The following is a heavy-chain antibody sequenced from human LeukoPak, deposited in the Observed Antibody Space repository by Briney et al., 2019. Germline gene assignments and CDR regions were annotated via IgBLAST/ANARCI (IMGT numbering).Heavy chain of an antibody. CDR3: ARESGWGLPHAFDF. D-gene: IGHD3-3*01. CDR1: GFTFSRHP. CDR2: ISYDGSKI. J-gene: IGHJ3*01. V-gene: IGHV3-30-3*01. Sequence: GGSLGLSCAASGFTFSRHPLHWVRQAPGKGLEWVTLISYDGSKIYYADSVKGRFTISRDNSKNTLYLQMNSLRAEDTAVYYCARESGWGLPHAFDFWGQGTMVTVSS.